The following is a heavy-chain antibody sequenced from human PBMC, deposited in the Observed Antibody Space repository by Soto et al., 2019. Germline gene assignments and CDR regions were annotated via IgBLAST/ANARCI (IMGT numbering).Heavy chain of an antibody. CDR3: PSQVGYCSSTSRSNNWFDP. J-gene: IGHJ5*02. D-gene: IGHD2-2*01. V-gene: IGHV1-69*04. CDR1: GGTFSSYA. Sequence: ASVKVSCKASGGTFSSYAISWVRQAPGQGLEWMGRIIPILRIANYEQKFQGRVTVTAVKSTSTAYIEMSNLRSEVTAVYFSPSQVGYCSSTSRSNNWFDPWGQGTLVTVSS. CDR2: IIPILRIA.